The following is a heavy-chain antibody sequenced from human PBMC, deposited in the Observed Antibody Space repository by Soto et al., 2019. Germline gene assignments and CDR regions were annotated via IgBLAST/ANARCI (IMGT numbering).Heavy chain of an antibody. Sequence: GGSLRLSCAASGFTFSSYGMHWVRQAPGKGLEWVAVISYDGSNKYYADSVKGRFTISRDNSKNTLYLQMNSLRAEDTAVYYCARVILLPKNYYYYGMDVWGQGTTVTVSS. CDR2: ISYDGSNK. CDR1: GFTFSSYG. D-gene: IGHD3-22*01. V-gene: IGHV3-30*03. CDR3: ARVILLPKNYYYYGMDV. J-gene: IGHJ6*02.